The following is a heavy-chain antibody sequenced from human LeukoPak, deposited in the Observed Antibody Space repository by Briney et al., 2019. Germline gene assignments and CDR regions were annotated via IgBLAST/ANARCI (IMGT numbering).Heavy chain of an antibody. Sequence: GESLKISCKGSGYIFTDYWIGRVRQMPGKGLEWMGIIYPRDSDTRYSPSFQGQVTFSADKSITTAYLRWSSLKASDTAIYYCARRAVSGDFDYWGQGTLVTVSS. CDR3: ARRAVSGDFDY. D-gene: IGHD3-10*01. CDR2: IYPRDSDT. V-gene: IGHV5-51*01. J-gene: IGHJ4*02. CDR1: GYIFTDYW.